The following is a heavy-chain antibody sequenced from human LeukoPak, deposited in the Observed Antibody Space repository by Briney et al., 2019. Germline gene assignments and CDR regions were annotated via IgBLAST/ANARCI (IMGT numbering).Heavy chain of an antibody. CDR1: GFTFSSYR. Sequence: GGSLRLSCAASGFTFSSYRVNWVRQAPGKGLEWVSSITTSSSYIYYADSVKGRFTISRDNAKNSLYLQMNSLRAEDTAVYYCARDGGDSGFDPWGQGTLVTVSS. D-gene: IGHD2-21*02. J-gene: IGHJ5*02. V-gene: IGHV3-21*01. CDR3: ARDGGDSGFDP. CDR2: ITTSSSYI.